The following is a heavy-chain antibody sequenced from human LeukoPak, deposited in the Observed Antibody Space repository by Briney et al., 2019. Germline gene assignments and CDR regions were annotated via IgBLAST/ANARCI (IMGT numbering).Heavy chain of an antibody. CDR3: ARHQGCGGDCYDYYYYYMDV. CDR2: IYPGDSDT. D-gene: IGHD2-21*02. Sequence: GESLKISCKGSGYSFTSYWIGWVRQMPGKGLEWMGIIYPGDSDTRYSPSFQGQVTISADKSISTAYLQWSSLKASDTAMYYCARHQGCGGDCYDYYYYYMDVWGKGTTVTVSS. J-gene: IGHJ6*03. CDR1: GYSFTSYW. V-gene: IGHV5-51*01.